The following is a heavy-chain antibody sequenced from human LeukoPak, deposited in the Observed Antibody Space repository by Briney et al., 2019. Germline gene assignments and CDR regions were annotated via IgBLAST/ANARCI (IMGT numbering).Heavy chain of an antibody. CDR2: FDPEGGEA. J-gene: IGHJ4*02. V-gene: IGHV1-24*01. CDR3: TAGGVYSLLDH. CDR1: GDTLSELS. D-gene: IGHD5/OR15-5a*01. Sequence: GASLKVSCKVSGDTLSELSMHWVRQAPGKGLEWMGGFDPEGGEAIYAQKLQGRLTMTEDTSTDTAYMDLRSLRSDDTAVYYCTAGGVYSLLDHWGQGTQVTVSS.